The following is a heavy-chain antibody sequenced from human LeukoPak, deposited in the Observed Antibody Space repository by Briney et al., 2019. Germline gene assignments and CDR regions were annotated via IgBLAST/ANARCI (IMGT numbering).Heavy chain of an antibody. D-gene: IGHD2/OR15-2a*01. V-gene: IGHV3-23*01. CDR1: GFIFSAYW. J-gene: IGHJ4*02. CDR3: ATYRQVLLPFES. Sequence: GGSLRLSCAASGFIFSAYWMTWVRQAPGKGLEWVSGISGSGGSIYYADPVKGRFTISRDNSKSTLSLQMNSLRAEDTAIYYCATYRQVLLPFESWGQGTPVTVSS. CDR2: ISGSGGSI.